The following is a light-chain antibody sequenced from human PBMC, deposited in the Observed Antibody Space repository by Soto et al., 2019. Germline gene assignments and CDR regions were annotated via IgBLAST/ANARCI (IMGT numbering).Light chain of an antibody. Sequence: EIVMTQSPSTLSGSPGERATLSCRASQSVSSDFAWYQQKPGQAPRLLIYGASTRATDIPARFSGSGSGTEFTLTIGSLQSEDSAVYYCQQYNNWPPWTFGQGTKVDIK. J-gene: IGKJ1*01. V-gene: IGKV3-15*01. CDR3: QQYNNWPPWT. CDR2: GAS. CDR1: QSVSSD.